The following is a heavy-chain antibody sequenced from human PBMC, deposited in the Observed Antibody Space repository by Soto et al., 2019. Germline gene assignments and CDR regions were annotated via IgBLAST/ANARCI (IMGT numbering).Heavy chain of an antibody. CDR2: IYYSGST. D-gene: IGHD3-10*01. CDR1: GGSISSSSYY. CDR3: YYGSGSYSSYYYYYGMDV. J-gene: IGHJ6*02. Sequence: SETLSLTCTVSGGSISSSSYYWGWIRQPPGKGLEWIGSIYYSGSTYYNPSLKSRVTISVDTSKNQFSLKLSSVTAADTAVYYCYYGSGSYSSYYYYYGMDVWGQGTTVTVSS. V-gene: IGHV4-39*01.